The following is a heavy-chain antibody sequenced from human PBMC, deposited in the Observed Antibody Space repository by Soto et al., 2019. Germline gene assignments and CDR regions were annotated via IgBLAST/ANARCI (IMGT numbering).Heavy chain of an antibody. CDR3: AINPPIEVAGPDY. CDR1: GGSISGSPYH. J-gene: IGHJ4*02. Sequence: SETLSLTCSVSGGSISGSPYHWGWIRQPPGKGLEWIGSIDDSGKVYYNPSLTGRATLFVDTSRNRFSLNLDSVTAADTAVYYCAINPPIEVAGPDYWGQGTLGTVS. CDR2: IDDSGKV. D-gene: IGHD6-19*01. V-gene: IGHV4-39*02.